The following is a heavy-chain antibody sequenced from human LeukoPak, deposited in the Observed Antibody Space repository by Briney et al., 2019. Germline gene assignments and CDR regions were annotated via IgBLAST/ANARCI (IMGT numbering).Heavy chain of an antibody. J-gene: IGHJ4*02. D-gene: IGHD6-13*01. CDR3: TTDSGSSWY. V-gene: IGHV3-15*01. CDR1: GFTFSDAW. Sequence: GGSLRLSCVGSGFTFSDAWISWVRQAPGKGLEWVGRIKSKTDGGITDYAAPVKGRFTISRDDSKNTLYLQMNSLKTEDTAVYYCTTDSGSSWYWGQGTLITVSS. CDR2: IKSKTDGGIT.